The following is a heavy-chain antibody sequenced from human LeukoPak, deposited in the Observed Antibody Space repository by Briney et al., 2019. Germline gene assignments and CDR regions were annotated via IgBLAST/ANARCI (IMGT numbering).Heavy chain of an antibody. CDR3: ARDQKSIGDDAFDI. V-gene: IGHV4-4*02. D-gene: IGHD2/OR15-2a*01. Sequence: SETLSLTCAVSGGSISSSNWWSWVRQPPGKGLEWIGEIYHSGSTNYNPSLKSRATISVDKSKNQFSLKLSSVTAADTAVYYCARDQKSIGDDAFDIWGQGTMVTVSS. J-gene: IGHJ3*02. CDR1: GGSISSSNW. CDR2: IYHSGST.